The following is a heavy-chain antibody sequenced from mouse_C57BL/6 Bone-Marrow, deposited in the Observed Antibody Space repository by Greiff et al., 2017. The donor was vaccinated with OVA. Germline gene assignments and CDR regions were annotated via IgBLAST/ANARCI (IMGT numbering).Heavy chain of an antibody. CDR1: GYSITSGYY. D-gene: IGHD3-2*02. Sequence: EVKLQESGPGLVKPSQSLSLTCSVTGYSITSGYYWNWIRQFPGNKLEWMGYISYDGSNNYNPSLKNRISITRDTSKNQFFLKLNSVTTEDTATYYCARLDSSGYVGWFAYWGQGTLVTVSA. J-gene: IGHJ3*01. V-gene: IGHV3-6*01. CDR2: ISYDGSN. CDR3: ARLDSSGYVGWFAY.